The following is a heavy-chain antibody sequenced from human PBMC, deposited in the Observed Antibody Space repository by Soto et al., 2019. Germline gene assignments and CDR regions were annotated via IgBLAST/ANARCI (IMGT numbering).Heavy chain of an antibody. CDR2: VYYTGST. CDR1: GASIRSTDYY. V-gene: IGHV4-30-4*01. Sequence: SETLSLTCTVSGASIRSTDYYWSWIRQAPGKGLEWIGYVYYTGSTYYNPSLMSRLTISVDTSKNQFSLKLSSVTAADTAVYYCARGKDIVVVPAVIWFDPWGQGTLVTVSS. D-gene: IGHD2-2*01. J-gene: IGHJ5*02. CDR3: ARGKDIVVVPAVIWFDP.